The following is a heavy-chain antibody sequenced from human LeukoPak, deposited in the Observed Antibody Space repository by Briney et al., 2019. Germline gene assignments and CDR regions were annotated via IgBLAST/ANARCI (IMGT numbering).Heavy chain of an antibody. CDR2: IYRSGST. Sequence: SETLSLTCTVSGYFISSGYYWGWIRQPPGKGLEWIGSIYRSGSTYYNPSLKSRVTISVDTSKMQFSLKLNSVTAADTAVYYCARDRFDERSFDYWGQGTLVTVSS. CDR3: ARDRFDERSFDY. J-gene: IGHJ4*02. D-gene: IGHD3-10*01. V-gene: IGHV4-38-2*02. CDR1: GYFISSGYY.